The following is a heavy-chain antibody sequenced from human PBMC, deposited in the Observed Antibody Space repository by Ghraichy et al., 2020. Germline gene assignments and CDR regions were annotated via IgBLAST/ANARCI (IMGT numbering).Heavy chain of an antibody. V-gene: IGHV4-4*02. J-gene: IGHJ6*02. CDR1: GGSISSSNW. CDR3: ARTALGTSNRFLEWLSDYYYYGMDV. CDR2: IYHSGST. D-gene: IGHD3-3*01. Sequence: SETLSLTCAVSGGSISSSNWWSWVRQPPGKGLEWIGEIYHSGSTNYNPSLKSRVTISVDKSKNQFSLKLSSVTAADTAVYYCARTALGTSNRFLEWLSDYYYYGMDVWGQGTTVTVSS.